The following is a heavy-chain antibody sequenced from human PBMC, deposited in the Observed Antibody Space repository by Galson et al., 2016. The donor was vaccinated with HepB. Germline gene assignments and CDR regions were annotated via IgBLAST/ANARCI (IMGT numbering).Heavy chain of an antibody. V-gene: IGHV4-39*01. D-gene: IGHD3-22*01. CDR1: GGSVTSTSNY. CDR2: IYYSGSA. CDR3: ARHDYDSSGYNWFDP. Sequence: ETLSLTCTVSGGSVTSTSNYWGWIRQPPGEGLEWIGSIYYSGSATYNPSLKSRVTISLDTPKNQFSLKLRSVTAADTAMYYCARHDYDSSGYNWFDPWGQGTLVTVSS. J-gene: IGHJ5*02.